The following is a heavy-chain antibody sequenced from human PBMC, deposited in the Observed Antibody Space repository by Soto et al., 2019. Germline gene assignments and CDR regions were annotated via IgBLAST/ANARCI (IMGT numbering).Heavy chain of an antibody. J-gene: IGHJ4*02. V-gene: IGHV4-61*08. CDR3: ARGPAYIDGWRTFDL. Sequence: SETLSLTCTVSDDSFRGAEYYWSWIRQPLGKGPEWIGYTYYNGDTKYNPALRSRVTMSEDTSKNQFSLRLTSVTAADTAVYFCARGPAYIDGWRTFDLWGRGILVTVSS. CDR2: TYYNGDT. CDR1: DDSFRGAEYY. D-gene: IGHD6-19*01.